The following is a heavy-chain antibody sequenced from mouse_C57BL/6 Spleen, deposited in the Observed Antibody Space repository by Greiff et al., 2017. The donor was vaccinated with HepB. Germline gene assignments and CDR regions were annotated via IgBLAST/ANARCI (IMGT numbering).Heavy chain of an antibody. D-gene: IGHD2-1*01. CDR2: ISSGGSYT. J-gene: IGHJ4*01. V-gene: IGHV5-6*01. CDR3: ARHEGNYGDYYAMDY. CDR1: GFTFSSYG. Sequence: EVQRVESGGDLVKPGGSLKLSCAASGFTFSSYGMSWVRQTPDKRLEWVATISSGGSYTYYPDSVKGRFPISRDNAKNTLYLQMSSLKSEDTAMYYCARHEGNYGDYYAMDYWGQGTSVTVSS.